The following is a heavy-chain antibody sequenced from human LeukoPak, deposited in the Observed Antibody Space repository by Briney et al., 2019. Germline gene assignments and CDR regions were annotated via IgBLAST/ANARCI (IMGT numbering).Heavy chain of an antibody. Sequence: LAGGSLRLSCAASGFTFSSYWMSWVRQAPGKGLEWVANIKQDGSEKYYVDSVKGRFTTSRDNAKNSLYLQMNSLRAEDTAVYYCARARIAVAGRHFDYWGQGTLVTVSS. CDR3: ARARIAVAGRHFDY. CDR2: IKQDGSEK. V-gene: IGHV3-7*01. CDR1: GFTFSSYW. J-gene: IGHJ4*02. D-gene: IGHD6-19*01.